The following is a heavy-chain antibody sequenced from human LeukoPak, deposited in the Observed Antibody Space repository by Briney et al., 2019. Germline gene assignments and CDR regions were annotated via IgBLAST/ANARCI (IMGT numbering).Heavy chain of an antibody. CDR2: ISAYNGNT. Sequence: GSVKVSCKASGYTFTSYGISWVRQAPGQGLEWMGWISAYNGNTNYAQKLQGRVTMTEDTSTDTAYMEMSSLRSEDTAVYYCATGPKYSSGWYEGFDYWGQGTLVTVSS. CDR1: GYTFTSYG. J-gene: IGHJ4*02. D-gene: IGHD6-19*01. V-gene: IGHV1-18*01. CDR3: ATGPKYSSGWYEGFDY.